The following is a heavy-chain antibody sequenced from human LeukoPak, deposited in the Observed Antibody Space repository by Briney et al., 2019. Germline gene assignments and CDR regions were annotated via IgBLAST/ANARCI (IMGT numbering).Heavy chain of an antibody. CDR2: ISYDGSNK. CDR1: GLTFRSYA. J-gene: IGHJ4*02. V-gene: IGHV3-30-3*01. CDR3: ARGYYYDSGTAFSTGY. D-gene: IGHD3-22*01. Sequence: AGGSLRLFCAASGLTFRSYAVHWVRQAPGKGLEWVAVISYDGSNKYYADSVKGRFTISRDNSKNTLYLQMNSLRAEDTAVYYCARGYYYDSGTAFSTGYWGQGTLVTVSS.